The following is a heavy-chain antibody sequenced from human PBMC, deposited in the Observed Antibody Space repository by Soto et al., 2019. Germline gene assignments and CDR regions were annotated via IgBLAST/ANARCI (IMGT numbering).Heavy chain of an antibody. CDR2: IYHSGST. CDR3: ANRRKYYYDSSGYYPGGGYIDY. Sequence: SETLSLTCAVSGGSISSGGYSWSWIRQPPGKGLEWIGYIYHSGSTYYNPSLKSRVTISVDRSNNQFSLKLSSVTAADTALYYCANRRKYYYDSSGYYPGGGYIDYRGQGTLVTVAS. CDR1: GGSISSGGYS. J-gene: IGHJ4*02. D-gene: IGHD3-22*01. V-gene: IGHV4-30-2*01.